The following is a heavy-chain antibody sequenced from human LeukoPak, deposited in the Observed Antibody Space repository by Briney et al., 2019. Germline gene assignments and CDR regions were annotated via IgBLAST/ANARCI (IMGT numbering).Heavy chain of an antibody. CDR1: GFTFSSYE. J-gene: IGHJ4*02. CDR3: AKDRLAYSYAQPFDY. D-gene: IGHD5-18*01. V-gene: IGHV3-48*03. CDR2: ISSSGSTI. Sequence: PGGSLRLSCAASGFTFSSYEMNWVRQAPGKGLEWVSYISSSGSTIYYADSVKGRSTISRDNSKNTLYLQMNSLRAEDTAVYYCAKDRLAYSYAQPFDYWGQGTLVTVSS.